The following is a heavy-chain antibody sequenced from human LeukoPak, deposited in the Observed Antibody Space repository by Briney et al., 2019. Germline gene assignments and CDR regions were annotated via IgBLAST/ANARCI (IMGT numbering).Heavy chain of an antibody. J-gene: IGHJ5*02. CDR1: GHSISSGYY. D-gene: IGHD3-3*01. CDR3: ARDFWSGYAPNWFDP. CDR2: IYHSGST. V-gene: IGHV4-38-2*02. Sequence: KPSETLSLTCTVSGHSISSGYYWGWIRQPPGKGLEQIGSIYHSGSTYYNPSLKSRVTISVDTSKNQFSLKLSSVTAADTAVYYCARDFWSGYAPNWFDPWGQGTLVTVSS.